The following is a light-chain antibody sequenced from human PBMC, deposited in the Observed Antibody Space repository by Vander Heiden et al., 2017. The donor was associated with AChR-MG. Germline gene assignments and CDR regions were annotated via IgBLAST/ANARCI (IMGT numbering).Light chain of an antibody. V-gene: IGLV3-9*01. Sequence: SYELTQPLALSVALGQPARITCGGNNIGSKNVHWYQQKPGQAPVLVIYRDSNRPSGIPERFSGSNSGNTATLTISRAQAGDEADYYCQVWDSSTVVFGGGTKLTVL. CDR3: QVWDSSTVV. J-gene: IGLJ2*01. CDR1: NIGSKN. CDR2: RDS.